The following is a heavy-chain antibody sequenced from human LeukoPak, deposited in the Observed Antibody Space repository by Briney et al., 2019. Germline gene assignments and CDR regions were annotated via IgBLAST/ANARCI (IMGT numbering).Heavy chain of an antibody. J-gene: IGHJ4*02. CDR3: ASKEVAATPNY. V-gene: IGHV3-21*01. CDR2: ISTSSSYI. Sequence: PGGSLRLSCAASGFTFSSYSMNWVRQAPGKGPEWVSSISTSSSYIYYADSVKGRFTISRDNAKNSLYLQMDSLRVDDTAVYYCASKEVAATPNYWGQGTLVTVSS. D-gene: IGHD2-15*01. CDR1: GFTFSSYS.